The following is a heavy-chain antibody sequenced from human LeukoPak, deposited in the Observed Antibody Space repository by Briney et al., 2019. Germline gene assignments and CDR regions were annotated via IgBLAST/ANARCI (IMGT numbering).Heavy chain of an antibody. J-gene: IGHJ4*02. CDR3: AKVRYNWKFDY. CDR1: GFSFSTFS. D-gene: IGHD1-20*01. CDR2: ISGSSGDT. Sequence: GGSLRLSCAASGFSFSTFSMSWVRQAPGKGLEWVSGISGSSGDTSYADSVKGRFTISRDISKKTLYLQMNSLRGEDTAIYYCAKVRYNWKFDYWGQGTLVTVSS. V-gene: IGHV3-23*01.